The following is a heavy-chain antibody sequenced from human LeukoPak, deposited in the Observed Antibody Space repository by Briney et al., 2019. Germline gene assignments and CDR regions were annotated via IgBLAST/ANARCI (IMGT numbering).Heavy chain of an antibody. V-gene: IGHV4-4*02. J-gene: IGHJ4*02. CDR3: AREGGPYRPLDY. CDR2: VNLQGST. Sequence: PAETLSLTCGVSGGSITGTNYWTWVRQPPGKGLEWIGEVNLQGSTNYNPSLMGRVAISVDMSENHISLQLTSVTAADTAVYYCAREGGPYRPLDYSGQGTLVTVSS. CDR1: GGSITGTNY.